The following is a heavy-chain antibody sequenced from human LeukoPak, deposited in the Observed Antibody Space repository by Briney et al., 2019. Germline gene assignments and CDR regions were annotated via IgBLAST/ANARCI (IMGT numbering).Heavy chain of an antibody. CDR2: INHSGST. Sequence: PSQTLSLTCTVSGGSISSGDYYWSWIRQPPGKGLEWIGEINHSGSTNYNPSLKSRVTISVDTSKNQFSLKLSSVTAADTAVYYCARGLSSKPHDYWGQGTLVTVSS. D-gene: IGHD5/OR15-5a*01. CDR3: ARGLSSKPHDY. V-gene: IGHV4-30-4*01. CDR1: GGSISSGDYY. J-gene: IGHJ4*02.